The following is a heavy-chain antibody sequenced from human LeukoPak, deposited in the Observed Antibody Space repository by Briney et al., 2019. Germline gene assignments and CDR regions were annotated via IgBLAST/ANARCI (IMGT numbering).Heavy chain of an antibody. CDR1: GFSFSSYA. V-gene: IGHV3-23*01. J-gene: IGHJ4*02. D-gene: IGHD3-16*02. CDR2: ISGGGGSA. Sequence: GGSLRLSCAASGFSFSSYAMSLVRQAPGKGLEWVSGISGGGGSAYYADSMRGRFTISRGNSKNMLFLQMHSLRAEDTARYYCAKSDVWGNYRPFDYWGQGTLVTVSS. CDR3: AKSDVWGNYRPFDY.